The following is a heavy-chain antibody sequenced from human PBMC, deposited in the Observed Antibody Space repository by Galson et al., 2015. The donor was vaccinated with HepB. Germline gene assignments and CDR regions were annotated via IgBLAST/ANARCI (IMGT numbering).Heavy chain of an antibody. CDR2: ISAYNGNT. V-gene: IGHV1-18*01. CDR3: ARDHHARVRGVALNWFDP. CDR1: GSTFPSYG. Sequence: SVKVSCKASGSTFPSYGISWVRQAPGQGLEWMGWISAYNGNTNYAQKLQGRVTMTTDTSTSTAYMELSRLRSDDTAVYYCARDHHARVRGVALNWFDPWGQGTLVTVSS. J-gene: IGHJ5*02. D-gene: IGHD3-10*01.